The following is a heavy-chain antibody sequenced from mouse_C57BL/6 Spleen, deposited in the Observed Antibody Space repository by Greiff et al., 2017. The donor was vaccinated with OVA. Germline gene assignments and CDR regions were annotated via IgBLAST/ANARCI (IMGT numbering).Heavy chain of an antibody. V-gene: IGHV1-15*01. CDR1: GYTFTDYE. CDR3: TRSSSGLDY. D-gene: IGHD3-2*02. J-gene: IGHJ2*01. Sequence: QVQLQQSGAELVRPGASVTLSCKASGYTFTDYEMHWVKQTPVHGLEWIGAIDPETGGTAYNQKFKGKAILTADKSSITAYMELRSLTSEDSAVYYCTRSSSGLDYWGQGTTLTVSS. CDR2: IDPETGGT.